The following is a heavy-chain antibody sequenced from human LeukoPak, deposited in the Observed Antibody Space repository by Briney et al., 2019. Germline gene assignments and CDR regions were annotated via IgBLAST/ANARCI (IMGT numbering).Heavy chain of an antibody. CDR2: ISSSSSYI. CDR3: ATLHLTTVTVFDY. V-gene: IGHV3-21*01. Sequence: PGGSLRLSCAASGFTFSSYSMNWVRQAPGKGLEWVSSISSSSSYIYYADSVKGRFTISRDNAKNSLYLQMNTLRAEDTAVYYCATLHLTTVTVFDYWGQGTLVTVSS. CDR1: GFTFSSYS. D-gene: IGHD4-17*01. J-gene: IGHJ4*02.